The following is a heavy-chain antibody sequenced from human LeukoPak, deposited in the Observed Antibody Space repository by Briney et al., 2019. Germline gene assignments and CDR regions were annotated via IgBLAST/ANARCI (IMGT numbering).Heavy chain of an antibody. CDR3: ARDGTGDLLFDY. D-gene: IGHD3-10*01. V-gene: IGHV1-18*01. Sequence: GASVKVSCKASGYTFTSYGISWVRQAPGQGLEWMGGISAYNGKTHYAQRFQGGVTMTTDTSTSTAYMELRSLRSDDTAVYYCARDGTGDLLFDYWGQGTLVTVSS. J-gene: IGHJ4*02. CDR2: ISAYNGKT. CDR1: GYTFTSYG.